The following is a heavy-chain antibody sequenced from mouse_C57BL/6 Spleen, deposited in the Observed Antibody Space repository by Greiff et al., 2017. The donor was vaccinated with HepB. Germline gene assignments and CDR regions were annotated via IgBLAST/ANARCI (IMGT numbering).Heavy chain of an antibody. CDR3: ARSDDGYYCYFDV. V-gene: IGHV1-81*01. J-gene: IGHJ1*03. CDR1: GYTFTSYG. CDR2: IYPRSGNT. Sequence: QVQLQQSGAELARPGASVKLSCKASGYTFTSYGISWVKQRTGQGLEWIGEIYPRSGNTYYNEKFKGKATLTADKSSSTAYMELRSLTSEDSAVYFWARSDDGYYCYFDVWGTGTTVTVSS. D-gene: IGHD2-3*01.